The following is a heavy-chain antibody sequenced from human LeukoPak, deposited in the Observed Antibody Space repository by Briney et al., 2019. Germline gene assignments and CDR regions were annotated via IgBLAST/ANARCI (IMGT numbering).Heavy chain of an antibody. CDR3: ARSPNWGSVDYWYFDL. J-gene: IGHJ2*01. CDR2: INHSGST. Sequence: SETLSLTCAVYGGSFSGYYWSWIRQPPGKGLEWIGEINHSGSTNYNPSLKSRVTISVDTSKNQFSLKLSSVTAADTAVYYCARSPNWGSVDYWYFDLWGRGTLVTVSS. D-gene: IGHD7-27*01. V-gene: IGHV4-34*01. CDR1: GGSFSGYY.